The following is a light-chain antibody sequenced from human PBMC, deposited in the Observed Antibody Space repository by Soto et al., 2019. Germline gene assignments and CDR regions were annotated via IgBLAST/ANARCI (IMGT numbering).Light chain of an antibody. CDR3: QQYNNWPRT. V-gene: IGKV3-15*01. J-gene: IGKJ2*01. CDR1: QSVSSN. CDR2: GAS. Sequence: EIVMTQSPATLSVSPGERATLSCRASQSVSSNLAWYQQKPGQAPRLLIYGASTRATGIPARFSGSGSGTEFTLTISSLQYEDSAVYYCQQYNNWPRTFGQGTKVDIK.